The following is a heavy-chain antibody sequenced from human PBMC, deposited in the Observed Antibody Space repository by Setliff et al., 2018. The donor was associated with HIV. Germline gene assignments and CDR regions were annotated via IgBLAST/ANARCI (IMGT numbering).Heavy chain of an antibody. D-gene: IGHD6-13*01. CDR1: GGSFNGYY. CDR3: ARSGLYRGYSSRRYYYYMDV. CDR2: IYYRGST. Sequence: SETLSLTCAVYGGSFNGYYWSWIRQPPGKGLEWIGSIYYRGSTYYNPSLKSRVTISVDTSKNQFSLKLNSVTAADTAVYYCARSGLYRGYSSRRYYYYMDVWGKGTTVTVSS. V-gene: IGHV4-34*01. J-gene: IGHJ6*03.